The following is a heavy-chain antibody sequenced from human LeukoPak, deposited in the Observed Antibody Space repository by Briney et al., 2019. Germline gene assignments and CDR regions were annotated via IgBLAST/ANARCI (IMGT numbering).Heavy chain of an antibody. CDR1: GGSISSYY. CDR3: ARFDPSYFDY. V-gene: IGHV4-59*01. CDR2: IYYSGST. J-gene: IGHJ4*02. Sequence: SETLSLTCTVSGGSISSYYWSWIRQPPGKGLEWIGYIYYSGSTNYNPSLKSRVPISVDTSKNQFSLKLSSVTAADTAVYYCARFDPSYFDYWGQGSLVTVSS.